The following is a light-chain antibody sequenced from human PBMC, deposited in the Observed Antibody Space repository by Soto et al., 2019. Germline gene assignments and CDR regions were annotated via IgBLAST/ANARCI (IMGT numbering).Light chain of an antibody. Sequence: QSALTQPASVSGSPGQSITISCTGTSSDVGGYNYVSWYQHHPGKAPKLMIYDVTNRPSGVSNRFSGSKSGNTASLTISGLQAEDEADYYCRSYTSTSTLVLFGGGTKLTVL. CDR3: RSYTSTSTLVL. J-gene: IGLJ3*02. CDR2: DVT. CDR1: SSDVGGYNY. V-gene: IGLV2-14*03.